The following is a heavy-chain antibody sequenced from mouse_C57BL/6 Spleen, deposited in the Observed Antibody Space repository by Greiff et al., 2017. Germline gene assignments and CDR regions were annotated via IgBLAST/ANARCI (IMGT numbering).Heavy chain of an antibody. CDR2: IYPGSGNT. Sequence: QVQLQQSGAELVRPGASVKLSCKASGYTFTDYYINWVKQRPGQGLEWIARIYPGSGNTYYNEKFKGKATLTAEKSSSTAYMQLSSLTAEDSVVYFCARGTGTGPVAYWGQGTLVTGSA. D-gene: IGHD4-1*01. CDR3: ARGTGTGPVAY. J-gene: IGHJ3*01. V-gene: IGHV1-76*01. CDR1: GYTFTDYY.